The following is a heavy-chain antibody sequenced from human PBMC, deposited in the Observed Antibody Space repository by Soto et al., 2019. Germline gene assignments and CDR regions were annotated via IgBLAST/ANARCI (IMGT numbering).Heavy chain of an antibody. Sequence: SETLSLTCTVSGGSFSGYFWTWIRQPPGKGLEWLAEINHSGITNYNPSVESRVSMSVDTSKNQFSLRAEDTAVYYCANNPTPYFFDYWGQGTLVTVSS. J-gene: IGHJ4*02. CDR1: GGSFSGYF. CDR3: ANNPTPYFFDY. V-gene: IGHV4-34*09. CDR2: INHSGIT.